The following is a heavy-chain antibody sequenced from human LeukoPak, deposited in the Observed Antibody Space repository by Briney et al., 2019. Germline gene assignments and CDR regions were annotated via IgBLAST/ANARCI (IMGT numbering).Heavy chain of an antibody. CDR1: GFSFSSYS. V-gene: IGHV3-48*01. J-gene: IGHJ4*02. CDR3: ARSPVTSCLGAFCYPFDY. CDR2: IWSDSKI. Sequence: GGSLRLSCEVSGFSFSSYSMNWVRQAPGKGLEWISYIWSDSKISYADSVKGRFTISRDNAKNSLYLQMNSLRVEDTGLYYCARSPVTSCLGAFCYPFDYWGRGNLVTVSS. D-gene: IGHD4/OR15-4a*01.